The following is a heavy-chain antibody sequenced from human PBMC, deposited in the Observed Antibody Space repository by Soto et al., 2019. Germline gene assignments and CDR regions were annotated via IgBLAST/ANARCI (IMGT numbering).Heavy chain of an antibody. V-gene: IGHV4-30-4*01. CDR1: GGSISSGGSY. CDR3: VRYRSNTKCPLDY. CDR2: IYYSGNT. Sequence: SETLSLTCTVSGGSISSGGSYWGWIRQPPGKGLEWIGYIYYSGNTYFNPSLKSRVTLSVDTSKNQFSLNLSSVTAADTAVYYCVRYRSNTKCPLDYWGQGTLVTVSS. J-gene: IGHJ4*02. D-gene: IGHD2-2*01.